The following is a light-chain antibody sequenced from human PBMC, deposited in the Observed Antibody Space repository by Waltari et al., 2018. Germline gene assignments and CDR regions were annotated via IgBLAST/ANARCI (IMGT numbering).Light chain of an antibody. CDR2: GAS. Sequence: EIVLTQSPGTLSLSPGERATLSYRASQSVRSNYLAWYQQKPGQAPRLLIFGASSRATGVPDRFSGSGSGTDFTLTISRLEPEDFAVFYCQQYGSSSPITFGQGTRLEIK. CDR1: QSVRSNY. J-gene: IGKJ5*01. CDR3: QQYGSSSPIT. V-gene: IGKV3-20*01.